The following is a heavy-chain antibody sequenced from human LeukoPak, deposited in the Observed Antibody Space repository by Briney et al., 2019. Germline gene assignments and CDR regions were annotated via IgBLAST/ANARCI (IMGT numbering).Heavy chain of an antibody. V-gene: IGHV3-23*01. CDR1: GFTFSNYA. J-gene: IGHJ4*02. CDR3: AKTSKYSTTWYDY. D-gene: IGHD6-13*01. Sequence: PGGSLRLSCAASGFTFSNYAMSRARQAPGKGLEWVSGISGDGGSTYYADSVKGRFTISRGSSENALYLQMNSLRAEDTAVYYCAKTSKYSTTWYDYWGQGTLVTVSS. CDR2: ISGDGGST.